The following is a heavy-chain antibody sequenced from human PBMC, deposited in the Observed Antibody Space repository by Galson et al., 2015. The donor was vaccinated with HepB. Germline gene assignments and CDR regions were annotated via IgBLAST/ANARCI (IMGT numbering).Heavy chain of an antibody. CDR3: ANWGYDILTGSS. J-gene: IGHJ5*02. Sequence: SLRLSCAASGFTFSSYAMSWVRQAPGKGLEWVSAISGSGGSTYYADSVKGRFTISRDNSKNTLYLQMNSLRAEDTAVYYCANWGYDILTGSSWGQGTLVTVSS. D-gene: IGHD3-9*01. CDR2: ISGSGGST. CDR1: GFTFSSYA. V-gene: IGHV3-23*01.